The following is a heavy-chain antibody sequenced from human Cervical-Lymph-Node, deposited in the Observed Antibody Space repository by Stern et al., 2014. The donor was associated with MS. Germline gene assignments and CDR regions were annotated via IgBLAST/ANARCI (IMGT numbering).Heavy chain of an antibody. V-gene: IGHV3-21*01. CDR3: ARDGDRKLNDY. CDR2: IGTSNNYR. CDR1: GFTFSRYS. Sequence: EVQLVESGGGLVKPGGSLRLSCATSGFTFSRYSMNWVRQAPGKGLQWVSSIGTSNNYRFYADSVKGRFTISRDNAKNSLYLQLSSLRGEDTAVYYCARDGDRKLNDYWGQGTLVTVSS. J-gene: IGHJ4*02. D-gene: IGHD4-17*01.